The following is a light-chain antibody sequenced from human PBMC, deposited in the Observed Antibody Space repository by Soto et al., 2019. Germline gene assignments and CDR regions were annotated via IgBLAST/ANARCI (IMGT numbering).Light chain of an antibody. V-gene: IGKV3-20*01. Sequence: EIVLTQSPGTLSLSPGERATLSCRASRSISSSYLAWYQQRPGQAPRLLIYGASSRTTGTPDRFSGSGSGTDFTLTISRLEPEDFAVYYCQQRKTFGQGTNLEIK. J-gene: IGKJ2*01. CDR1: RSISSSY. CDR3: QQRKT. CDR2: GAS.